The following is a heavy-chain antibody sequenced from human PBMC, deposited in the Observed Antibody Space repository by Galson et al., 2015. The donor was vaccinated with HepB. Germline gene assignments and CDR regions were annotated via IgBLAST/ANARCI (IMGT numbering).Heavy chain of an antibody. D-gene: IGHD6-25*01. CDR3: ARTAATGRGLDH. CDR1: GFTLRSHW. V-gene: IGHV3-7*03. CDR2: INPDGSEK. J-gene: IGHJ4*02. Sequence: LRLSCAASGFTLRSHWVSWVRQAPGKGLECVAHINPDGSEKRYVGAVKGRFSVSKDNAMNSVHLQMSSLRVEDTAVYFCARTAATGRGLDHWAQGSLVIVSS.